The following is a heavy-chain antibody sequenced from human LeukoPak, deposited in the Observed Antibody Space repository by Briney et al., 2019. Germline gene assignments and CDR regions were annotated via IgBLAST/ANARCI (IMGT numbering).Heavy chain of an antibody. Sequence: GGSLRLSCAASGFTFSSYWMNWARQAPGKGLEWVASINHNGNVNYYVDSVKGRFTISRDNAKNSLYLQMSNLRAEDTAVYYCARDSVAGTTQYYFDYWGQGTLVTVSS. J-gene: IGHJ4*02. CDR2: INHNGNVN. V-gene: IGHV3-7*03. CDR3: ARDSVAGTTQYYFDY. CDR1: GFTFSSYW. D-gene: IGHD6-19*01.